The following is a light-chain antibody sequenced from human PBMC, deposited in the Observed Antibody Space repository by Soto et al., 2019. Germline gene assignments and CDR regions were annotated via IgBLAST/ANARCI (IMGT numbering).Light chain of an antibody. CDR2: DAS. Sequence: ENVLTQSPGTLSLSPGERATLSCRASQIVISRYLAWYQQKLGQAPRLLIYDASIRATGIPDRFSGSGSGTDFTLNISRLEPEDFAVYYCQQYATSVTFGQGTKVDIX. J-gene: IGKJ1*01. V-gene: IGKV3-20*01. CDR3: QQYATSVT. CDR1: QIVISRY.